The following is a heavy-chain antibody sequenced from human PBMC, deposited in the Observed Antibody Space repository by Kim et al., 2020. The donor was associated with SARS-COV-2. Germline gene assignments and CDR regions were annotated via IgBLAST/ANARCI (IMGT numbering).Heavy chain of an antibody. CDR3: ASIGTSSSWYPNWFDP. D-gene: IGHD6-13*01. V-gene: IGHV1-69*02. Sequence: KFQGRVTITADKSTSTAYMELSSLRSEDTAVYYCASIGTSSSWYPNWFDPWGQGTLVTVSS. J-gene: IGHJ5*02.